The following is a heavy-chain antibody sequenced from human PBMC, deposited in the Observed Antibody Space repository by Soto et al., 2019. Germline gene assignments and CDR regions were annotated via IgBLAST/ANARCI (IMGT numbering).Heavy chain of an antibody. J-gene: IGHJ4*02. CDR2: ISGSGGST. V-gene: IGHV3-23*01. D-gene: IGHD6-13*01. Sequence: AGGSLRLSCAASGFTFSSYAMSWVRQAPGKGLEWVSAISGSGGSTYYADSVKGRFTISRDNSKNTLYLQMNSLRAEDTAVYYCAKMDSSSWPYNYFDYWGQGTLVTVSS. CDR1: GFTFSSYA. CDR3: AKMDSSSWPYNYFDY.